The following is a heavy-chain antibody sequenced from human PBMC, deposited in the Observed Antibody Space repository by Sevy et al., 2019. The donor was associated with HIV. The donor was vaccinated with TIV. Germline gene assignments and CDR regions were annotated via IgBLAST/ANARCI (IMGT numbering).Heavy chain of an antibody. CDR3: AKAALWSGELLSYYYYGMDV. D-gene: IGHD3-10*01. CDR1: GFTFSSYG. Sequence: GGSLRLSCAASGFTFSSYGMHWVRQAPGKGLEWVAVISYDGSNKYYADSVKGRFTISRDNSKNTLYLQMNSLRAEDTDMYYCAKAALWSGELLSYYYYGMDVWGQGTTVTVSS. CDR2: ISYDGSNK. J-gene: IGHJ6*02. V-gene: IGHV3-30*18.